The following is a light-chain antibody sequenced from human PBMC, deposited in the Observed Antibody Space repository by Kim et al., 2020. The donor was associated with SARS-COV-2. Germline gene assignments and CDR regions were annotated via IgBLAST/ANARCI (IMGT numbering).Light chain of an antibody. J-gene: IGKJ1*01. CDR1: QSVRSRY. Sequence: EIVLTQSPGTLSLSPGERATLSCRASQSVRSRYLAWYQQKPGQAPRLLIYGASSRAAGIPDRFSGSGSGTDFTLTISRLEPEDFAVYYCQQYGSSRGTFGQGTKVDIK. CDR2: GAS. CDR3: QQYGSSRGT. V-gene: IGKV3-20*01.